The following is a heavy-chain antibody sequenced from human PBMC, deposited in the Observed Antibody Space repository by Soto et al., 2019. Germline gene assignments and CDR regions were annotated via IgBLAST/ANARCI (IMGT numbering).Heavy chain of an antibody. V-gene: IGHV3-23*01. CDR2: ITDNGGST. D-gene: IGHD4-17*01. CDR3: AKERATTTAFDY. CDR1: GFTFSRDG. Sequence: GGSLRLSCAAPGFTFSRDGMSWVRQAPGKGLEWVSLITDNGGSTYYADSVKGRFTISRDNTKNTLFLQMNSLRAEDTAVYYCAKERATTTAFDYWGQGALVTVSS. J-gene: IGHJ4*02.